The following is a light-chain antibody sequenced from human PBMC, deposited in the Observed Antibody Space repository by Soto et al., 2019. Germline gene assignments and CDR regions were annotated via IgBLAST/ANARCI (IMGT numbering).Light chain of an antibody. CDR1: ERLSSVY. CDR2: GAS. V-gene: IGKV3-20*01. CDR3: QQYGGSHRIT. J-gene: IGKJ5*01. Sequence: ETVLTQSPGTLSFSPGERPTLSCRASERLSSVYLAWYQQRPGQTPRLLIYGASNRATGIPDRFSGSGSGTDFTLIINRLEPQDVAIYYCQQYGGSHRITFGQGTRLEIK.